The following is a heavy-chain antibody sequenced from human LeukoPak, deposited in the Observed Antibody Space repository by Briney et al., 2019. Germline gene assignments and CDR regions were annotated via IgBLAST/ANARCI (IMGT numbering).Heavy chain of an antibody. Sequence: GRSLRLSCAASGFTFSSYAMGWVRQAPGKGLEWVAVIWSDGSNKYYADSVEGRFTISRDNSKNTLHLQMDSLRAEDTAVYYCAREVNGAYYFDYWGQGTLVTVSS. CDR1: GFTFSSYA. D-gene: IGHD2-8*01. J-gene: IGHJ4*02. V-gene: IGHV3-33*01. CDR2: IWSDGSNK. CDR3: AREVNGAYYFDY.